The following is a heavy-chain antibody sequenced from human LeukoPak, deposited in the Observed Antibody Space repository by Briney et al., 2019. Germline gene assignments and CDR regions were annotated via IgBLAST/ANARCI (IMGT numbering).Heavy chain of an antibody. CDR3: AKDFVSSSLYYYFYMDV. CDR1: GFTFSSYA. D-gene: IGHD6-13*01. V-gene: IGHV3-23*01. CDR2: ISGSGGRT. J-gene: IGHJ6*03. Sequence: GGSLRLSCGASGFTFSSYAMSWVRQAPRKGLEWVSGISGSGGRTYYADSVKGRFTMSRDNSKNTLFLQMNSLRAEDTAVYYCAKDFVSSSLYYYFYMDVWGKGTTVTVSS.